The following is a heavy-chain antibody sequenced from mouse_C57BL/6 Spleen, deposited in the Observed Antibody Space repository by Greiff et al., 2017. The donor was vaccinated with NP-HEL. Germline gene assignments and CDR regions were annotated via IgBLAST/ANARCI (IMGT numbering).Heavy chain of an antibody. CDR2: ISSGGSYT. D-gene: IGHD1-1*01. CDR3: ARHGGYGSEPNYYAMDY. Sequence: EVKLVESGGDLVKPGGSLKLSCAASGFTFSSYGMSWVRQTPDKRLEWVATISSGGSYTHYPDSVKGRFTISRDNAKNTLYLQLSSLKSEDTAMYYCARHGGYGSEPNYYAMDYWGQGTSVTVSS. J-gene: IGHJ4*01. V-gene: IGHV5-6*01. CDR1: GFTFSSYG.